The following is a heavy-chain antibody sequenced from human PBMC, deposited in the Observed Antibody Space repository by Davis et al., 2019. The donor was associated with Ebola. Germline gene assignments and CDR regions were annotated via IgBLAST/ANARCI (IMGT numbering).Heavy chain of an antibody. D-gene: IGHD1-1*01. V-gene: IGHV3-74*01. J-gene: IGHJ4*02. CDR2: TDSDGSDT. Sequence: GESLKISCAASAFSFSDYWMHWVRQAPGKGLEWLSRTDSDGSDTSYGDSVKGRFTISRDNAKNTLYLQMNSLRVEDTAMYYCGRGGLEPVDFWGQGTLVTVSS. CDR3: GRGGLEPVDF. CDR1: AFSFSDYW.